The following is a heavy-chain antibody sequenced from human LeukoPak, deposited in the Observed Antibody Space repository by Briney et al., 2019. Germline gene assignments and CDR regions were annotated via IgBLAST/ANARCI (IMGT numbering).Heavy chain of an antibody. Sequence: PGGCLRLSCAASGFPFSTYAFSWVRQAPGKGLEWVAAVGDTGIGTNYADSVKGRFTISRDNSRNTVSLQMNTLRAEDTALYYCAKHVLFSSGWYFDYWGQGTLVTVSS. V-gene: IGHV3-23*01. CDR1: GFPFSTYA. J-gene: IGHJ4*02. CDR3: AKHVLFSSGWYFDY. D-gene: IGHD6-19*01. CDR2: VGDTGIGT.